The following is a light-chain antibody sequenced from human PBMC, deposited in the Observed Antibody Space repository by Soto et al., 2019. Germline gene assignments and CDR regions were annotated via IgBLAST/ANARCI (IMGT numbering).Light chain of an antibody. Sequence: EIVLTQSPGTLSLSPGERATLSCRASQSVGSTYLAWYQKKPGQAPRLHIYGASSRATGIPDRFSGSGSGTDFTLIISRLEPEDFAVYYCQQYGDSPWTFGQGTKVEIK. CDR2: GAS. CDR3: QQYGDSPWT. CDR1: QSVGSTY. V-gene: IGKV3-20*01. J-gene: IGKJ1*01.